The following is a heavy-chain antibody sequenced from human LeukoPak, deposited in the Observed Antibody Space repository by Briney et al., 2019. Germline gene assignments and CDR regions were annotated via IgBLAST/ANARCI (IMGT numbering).Heavy chain of an antibody. CDR3: AKGNMVRGDRDY. V-gene: IGHV3-23*01. Sequence: GGSLRLSCAASGFTFSAYAMSWVRQAPGKGLEWVSAISGSGATTYYADSVKGRFTISRDNSKNTLYLQMNSLRAEDTAVYYCAKGNMVRGDRDYWGQGTLVTVSS. CDR1: GFTFSAYA. D-gene: IGHD3-10*01. CDR2: ISGSGATT. J-gene: IGHJ4*02.